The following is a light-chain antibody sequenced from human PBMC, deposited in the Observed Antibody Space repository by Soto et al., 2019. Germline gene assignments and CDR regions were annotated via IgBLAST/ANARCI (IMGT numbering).Light chain of an antibody. CDR1: QDISNY. CDR3: QQYSNYPIT. Sequence: DIQMTQSPSSLSASVGDSVTITCRASQDISNYLAWFQQKPGKAPNSLIYAASSLQSGVPPKFSVSGSGTYFNFTISSLQPEDFGTYYCQQYSNYPITFGQGTRLDIK. J-gene: IGKJ5*01. CDR2: AAS. V-gene: IGKV1-16*02.